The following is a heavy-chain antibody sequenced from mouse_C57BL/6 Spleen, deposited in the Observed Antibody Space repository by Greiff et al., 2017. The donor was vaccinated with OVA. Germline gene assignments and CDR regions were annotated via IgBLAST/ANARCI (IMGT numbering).Heavy chain of an antibody. J-gene: IGHJ3*01. V-gene: IGHV1-74*01. CDR1: GYTFTSYW. D-gene: IGHD1-1*01. CDR3: AIHYYGSSLAY. CDR2: IHPSDSDT. Sequence: QAQLQQPGAELVKPGASVKVSCKASGYTFTSYWMHWVKQRPGQGLEWIGRIHPSDSDTTYHQKFKGKATLTVDTSSSTAYMQLISLTSDDTAVYDCAIHYYGSSLAYWGQGTLVTVSA.